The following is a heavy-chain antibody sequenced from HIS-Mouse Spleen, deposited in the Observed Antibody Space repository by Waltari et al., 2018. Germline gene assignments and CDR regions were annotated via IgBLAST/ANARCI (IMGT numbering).Heavy chain of an antibody. CDR2: IYHSGST. J-gene: IGHJ3*02. CDR3: AREPHLQLELAFDI. D-gene: IGHD1-1*01. V-gene: IGHV4-38-2*02. CDR1: GYSISSGYS. Sequence: QVQLQESGPGLVKPSETLSLTCTVSGYSISSGYSWRWSRKPPGKGLEWIGSIYHSGSTYYNPSLKSRVTISVDTSKNQFSLKLSSVTAADTAVYYCAREPHLQLELAFDIWGQGTMVTVSS.